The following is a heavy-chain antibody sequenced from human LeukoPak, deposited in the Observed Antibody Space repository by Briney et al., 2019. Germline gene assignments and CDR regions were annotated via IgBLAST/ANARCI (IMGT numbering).Heavy chain of an antibody. V-gene: IGHV4-61*02. Sequence: SETLSLTCTVSNGSISSDTYFWSWIRQPAGKGLEWIGRMSSSGISTYSPSLKSRVTISIDTSRNQFSMNLNSVTAADTAVYYCARHYDILTDYYKRGFDPWGQGTLVTVSS. CDR2: MSSSGIS. J-gene: IGHJ5*02. D-gene: IGHD3-9*01. CDR1: NGSISSDTYF. CDR3: ARHYDILTDYYKRGFDP.